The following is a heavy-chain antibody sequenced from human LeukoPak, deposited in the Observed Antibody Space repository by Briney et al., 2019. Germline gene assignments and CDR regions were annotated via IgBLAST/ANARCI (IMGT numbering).Heavy chain of an antibody. CDR3: ARAAPNAPPNCGGDCYYGNDAFDI. CDR1: GGSISSDNW. V-gene: IGHV4-4*02. Sequence: PSETLSLTCAVSGGSISSDNWWSWVRQPPGKGLEWIGEIYHSGSTNYNPSLKSRVTMSADTSKNQFSLKLSSVTAADTAVYYCARAAPNAPPNCGGDCYYGNDAFDIWGQGTMVTVSS. CDR2: IYHSGST. D-gene: IGHD2-21*01. J-gene: IGHJ3*02.